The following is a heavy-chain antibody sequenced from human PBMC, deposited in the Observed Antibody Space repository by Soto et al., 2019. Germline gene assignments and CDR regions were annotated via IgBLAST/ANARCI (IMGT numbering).Heavy chain of an antibody. CDR2: ISISGTTI. V-gene: IGHV3-48*01. D-gene: IGHD4-17*01. Sequence: GGSLRLSCAASGLTFSTYGMNWVRQAPGKGLEWVSYISISGTTIYYADSVRGRFTISRDNAKKSLYLQMNTLRAEDTAVYFCAGDLKNCGDSIRGFDYWGQGTLVTISS. J-gene: IGHJ4*02. CDR3: AGDLKNCGDSIRGFDY. CDR1: GLTFSTYG.